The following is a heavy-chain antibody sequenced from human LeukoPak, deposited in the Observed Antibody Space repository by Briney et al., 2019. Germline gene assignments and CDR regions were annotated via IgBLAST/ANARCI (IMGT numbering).Heavy chain of an antibody. CDR1: GGSISSYY. Sequence: SETLSLTRTVSGGSISSYYWSWIRQPPGKGLEWIGYIYYSGSTNYNPSLRSRVTMSVDTSKNQFSLKLSSVTAADTAVYYCTTRPYSLGYYYYYMDVWGKGTTVTVSS. V-gene: IGHV4-59*04. CDR2: IYYSGST. CDR3: TTRPYSLGYYYYYMDV. J-gene: IGHJ6*03. D-gene: IGHD6-13*01.